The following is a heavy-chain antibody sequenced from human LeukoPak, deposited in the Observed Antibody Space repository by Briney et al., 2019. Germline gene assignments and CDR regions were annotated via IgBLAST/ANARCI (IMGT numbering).Heavy chain of an antibody. J-gene: IGHJ3*02. V-gene: IGHV1-8*01. CDR3: ARSLLVLDAFDI. CDR2: MNPNSGNT. D-gene: IGHD3-10*01. Sequence: ASVKVSCKASGYTFTSYDINWVRQATGLGLEWMGWMNPNSGNTGYAQKFQGRVTMTRNTSISTAYMELSSLRSEDTAVYYCARSLLVLDAFDIWGQGTMVTVSS. CDR1: GYTFTSYD.